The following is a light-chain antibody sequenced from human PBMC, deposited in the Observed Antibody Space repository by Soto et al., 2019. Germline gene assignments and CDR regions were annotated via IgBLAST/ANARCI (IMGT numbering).Light chain of an antibody. V-gene: IGKV3-20*01. J-gene: IGKJ5*01. CDR2: GAS. CDR3: QQYGGSPIT. Sequence: EIVLTQFPGNMSLSPGGSATRSCRASQSVSRRLAWYQHRPGQSPRLLISGASMRASGVPVRFSGSGSGTDFTLTISRLEPEDFAVYYCQQYGGSPITFGLGTRLEIK. CDR1: QSVSRR.